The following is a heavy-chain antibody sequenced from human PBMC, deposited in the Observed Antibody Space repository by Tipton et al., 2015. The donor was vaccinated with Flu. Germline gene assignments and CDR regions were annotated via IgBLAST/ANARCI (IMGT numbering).Heavy chain of an antibody. CDR3: AEGFVTRGAHFEY. J-gene: IGHJ4*02. Sequence: GSLRLSCAASEFTFSRYAMSWVRQAPGKGLEWVSAISGSGGITYYADSVKGRFTIARDNSKNTLFLQMNSLRAEDTALYYCAEGFVTRGAHFEYWGQGTLVTVSS. CDR1: EFTFSRYA. V-gene: IGHV3-23*01. CDR2: ISGSGGIT. D-gene: IGHD1-26*01.